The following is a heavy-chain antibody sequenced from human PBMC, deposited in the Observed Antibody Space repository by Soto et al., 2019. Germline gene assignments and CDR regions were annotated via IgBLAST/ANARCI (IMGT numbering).Heavy chain of an antibody. Sequence: EVQLLESGGDLVQPGGSLRLSCAASGLNFNDYAMTWVRQAPGKGLEWVSSVSTRGDITYYSDSVKGRFTISRDNSKNTLFLHMNSLRAEDTALYYRARGDRGGSGSPASYYYSGLDVWGQGTTVTVSS. CDR2: VSTRGDIT. V-gene: IGHV3-23*01. CDR1: GLNFNDYA. J-gene: IGHJ6*02. D-gene: IGHD3-10*01. CDR3: ARGDRGGSGSPASYYYSGLDV.